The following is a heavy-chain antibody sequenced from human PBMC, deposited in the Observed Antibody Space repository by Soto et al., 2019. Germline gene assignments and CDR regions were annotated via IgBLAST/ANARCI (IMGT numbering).Heavy chain of an antibody. J-gene: IGHJ4*02. CDR3: ASPLHYYDSSGYYPFDY. CDR1: GDTFSSLA. Sequence: QVQLVQSGAEVKKTGSSVKVSCKASGDTFSSLAICWVRQAPGQGLEWMGGIIPMLGTPNYAQKFQGRITITADESTTTAYLELSSLRSEETAVYYCASPLHYYDSSGYYPFDYWGQGTLVTVSS. D-gene: IGHD3-22*01. V-gene: IGHV1-69*01. CDR2: IIPMLGTP.